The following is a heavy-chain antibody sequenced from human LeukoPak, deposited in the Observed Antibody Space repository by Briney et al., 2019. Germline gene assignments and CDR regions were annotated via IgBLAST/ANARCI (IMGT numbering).Heavy chain of an antibody. V-gene: IGHV4-39*01. CDR2: IYYSGST. Sequence: SETLSLTCTVSGGSISSSSYYWGWIRQPPGKGLEWIGSIYYSGSTYYNPSLKSRVTISVDTSKNQFSLKLSSVTAADTAVYYCARRVRIAVAGTYFDYWGQGTPVTVSS. CDR3: ARRVRIAVAGTYFDY. D-gene: IGHD6-19*01. CDR1: GGSISSSSYY. J-gene: IGHJ4*02.